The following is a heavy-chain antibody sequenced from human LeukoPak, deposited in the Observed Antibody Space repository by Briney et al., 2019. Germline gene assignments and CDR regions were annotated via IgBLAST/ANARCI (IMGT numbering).Heavy chain of an antibody. J-gene: IGHJ6*02. Sequence: GGSLRLSCAASGFTVSSNYMSWVRQAPGKGLEWVSVIYSGGSTYYADSVKGRFTISRHNSKNTLYLQMNSLRAEDTAVYYYASADYSRKTFYYYYYGMDVWGQGTTVTVSS. CDR2: IYSGGST. V-gene: IGHV3-53*01. CDR3: ASADYSRKTFYYYYYGMDV. CDR1: GFTVSSNY. D-gene: IGHD4-11*01.